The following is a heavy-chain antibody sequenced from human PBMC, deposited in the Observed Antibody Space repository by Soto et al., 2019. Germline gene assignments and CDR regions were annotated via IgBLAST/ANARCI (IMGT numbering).Heavy chain of an antibody. V-gene: IGHV3-30*18. CDR3: AKDRSPVTHFDC. D-gene: IGHD4-17*01. Sequence: QAQLVESGGGGVQPGRSLRLSCAASGFTCSSYGMHWVRQDPGKGLEWVAVISYDGRNKYYADSVKGRFTISRENSKNTLDLEMNSLRGEDTAVYYCAKDRSPVTHFDCWGQETLVTVSS. J-gene: IGHJ4*02. CDR1: GFTCSSYG. CDR2: ISYDGRNK.